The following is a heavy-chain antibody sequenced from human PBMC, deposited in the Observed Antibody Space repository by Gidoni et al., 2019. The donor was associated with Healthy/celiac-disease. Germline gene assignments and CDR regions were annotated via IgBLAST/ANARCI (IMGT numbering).Heavy chain of an antibody. CDR3: ARGSDYVWGSYPY. Sequence: QVQLQESGPGLVKPSETLSLTCTVSGGSVSSGSYYWSWIRQPPGKGLEWIGYIYYSGSTNYNPSLKSRVTISVDTSKNQFSLKLSSVTAADTAVYYCARGSDYVWGSYPYWGQGTLVTVSS. J-gene: IGHJ4*02. V-gene: IGHV4-61*01. CDR1: GGSVSSGSYY. D-gene: IGHD3-16*02. CDR2: IYYSGST.